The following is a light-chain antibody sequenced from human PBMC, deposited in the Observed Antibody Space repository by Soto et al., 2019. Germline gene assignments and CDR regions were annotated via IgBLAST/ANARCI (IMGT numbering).Light chain of an antibody. V-gene: IGLV2-14*01. CDR2: EVS. CDR3: SSYTSSSTQV. CDR1: SSDVGAYNY. Sequence: QSALTQPASVSGSPGQSITISCTGTSSDVGAYNYVSWYQQHPGKAPELMIYEVSNRPSGVSNRFSGSKSGNTASLTISGLQAEDEADYYCSSYTSSSTQVFGGGTKVTVL. J-gene: IGLJ3*02.